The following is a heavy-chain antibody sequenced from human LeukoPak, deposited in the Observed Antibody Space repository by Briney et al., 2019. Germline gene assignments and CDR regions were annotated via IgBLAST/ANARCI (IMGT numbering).Heavy chain of an antibody. D-gene: IGHD2-21*02. Sequence: NPSETLSLTCTVSGGSISSYYWSWIRQPPGKGLDWIGSIYYSGIAYYNPSLQGRVTMSVDTSKNQFSLKLNSVTVADTAVYFCARLRVTTGFDYWGQGIPVTVSS. CDR2: IYYSGIA. J-gene: IGHJ4*02. V-gene: IGHV4-59*04. CDR1: GGSISSYY. CDR3: ARLRVTTGFDY.